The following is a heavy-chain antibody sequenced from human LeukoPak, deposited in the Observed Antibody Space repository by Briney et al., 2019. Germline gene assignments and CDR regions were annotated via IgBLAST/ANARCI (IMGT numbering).Heavy chain of an antibody. CDR3: VRAAWDLLN. V-gene: IGHV3-53*01. Sequence: GGSLRLSCAASGFSVSSYYMNWVRQAPGKGLEWVSVIYTNGDTSHADSVKGRFTISRDSSKNTLYLHMNSLKAEDTAVYYCVRAAWDLLNWGQGTLVTVSS. D-gene: IGHD1-26*01. CDR2: IYTNGDT. J-gene: IGHJ4*02. CDR1: GFSVSSYY.